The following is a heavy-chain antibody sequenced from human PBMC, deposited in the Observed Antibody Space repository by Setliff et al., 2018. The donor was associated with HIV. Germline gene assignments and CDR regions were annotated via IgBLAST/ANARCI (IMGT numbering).Heavy chain of an antibody. J-gene: IGHJ3*01. V-gene: IGHV4-4*02. CDR1: GGSISSSNW. Sequence: PSETLSLTCTVSGGSISSSNWWTWVRQPPGKGLEWIGEVYHTGSTNYNPSLKSRVTISVDKSKKQFSLKLSSVTAADTAVYYCARSIAVVNDAFDVWGQGTTVTVSS. CDR2: VYHTGST. CDR3: ARSIAVVNDAFDV. D-gene: IGHD6-19*01.